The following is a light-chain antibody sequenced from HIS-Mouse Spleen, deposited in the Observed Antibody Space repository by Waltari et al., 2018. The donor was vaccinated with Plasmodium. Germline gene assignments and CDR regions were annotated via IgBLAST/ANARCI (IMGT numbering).Light chain of an antibody. CDR2: GAS. CDR3: QQYGSSPLT. Sequence: EIVFTQSPASLSFSPVDRAPISCRASQSVSSSYLAWYQQKPGQAPRLLIYGASSRATGIPDRFSGSGSGTDVTLTISRLEPEDFAVYYCQQYGSSPLTFGGGTKVEIK. V-gene: IGKV3-20*01. CDR1: QSVSSSY. J-gene: IGKJ4*01.